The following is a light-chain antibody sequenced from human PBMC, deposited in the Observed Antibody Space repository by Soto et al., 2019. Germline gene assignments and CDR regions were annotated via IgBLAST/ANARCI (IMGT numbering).Light chain of an antibody. CDR1: QSVLYSSNNKNY. V-gene: IGKV4-1*01. Sequence: DIVMTQSPDSLAVSLGERATINCKSSQSVLYSSNNKNYLAWYQQKPGQPPKLLIYWASTREFGVPDRVSGSGSGTDITLTISSLQAEDVAVYYCQQHYSTPLTFGGGTKVEIK. J-gene: IGKJ4*01. CDR3: QQHYSTPLT. CDR2: WAS.